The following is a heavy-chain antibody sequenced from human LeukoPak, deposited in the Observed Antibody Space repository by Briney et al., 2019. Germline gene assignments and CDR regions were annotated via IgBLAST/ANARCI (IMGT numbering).Heavy chain of an antibody. CDR3: ARKTVTTFDI. J-gene: IGHJ3*02. CDR1: GXTFSSYE. CDR2: MSSSGSTI. D-gene: IGHD4-17*01. V-gene: IGHV3-48*03. Sequence: PGGSLRLSCAASGXTFSSYEVNWVRQAPGKGLEWVSYMSSSGSTIYYADSVKGRFTISRDNAKTSLYLQMNSLRAEDTAVYYCARKTVTTFDIWGQGTMVTVSS.